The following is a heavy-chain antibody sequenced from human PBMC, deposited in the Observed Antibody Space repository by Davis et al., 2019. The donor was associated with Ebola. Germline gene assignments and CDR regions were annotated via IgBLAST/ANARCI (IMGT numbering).Heavy chain of an antibody. J-gene: IGHJ4*02. Sequence: SETLSLTCAVYGGSFSGYYWSWTRQPPGKGLEWIGSIYYSGSTYYNPSLKSRVTISVDTSKNQFSLKLSSVTAADTAVYYCARQVGGGYSSSWYDYWGQGTLVTVSS. CDR2: IYYSGST. V-gene: IGHV4-34*01. D-gene: IGHD6-13*01. CDR3: ARQVGGGYSSSWYDY. CDR1: GGSFSGYY.